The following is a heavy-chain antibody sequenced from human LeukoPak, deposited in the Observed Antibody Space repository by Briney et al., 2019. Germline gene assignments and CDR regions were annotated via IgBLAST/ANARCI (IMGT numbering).Heavy chain of an antibody. J-gene: IGHJ4*02. Sequence: PGGSLRLSCAASGFTFSSYAMHWVRQAPGKGLEWVAVISYDGSNKYYTDSVKGRFTISRDNSKNTLYLQMNSLRAEDTAVYYCARDKGLRFLEWLLWDRGQGALVIVSS. D-gene: IGHD3-3*01. CDR3: ARDKGLRFLEWLLWD. V-gene: IGHV3-30-3*01. CDR1: GFTFSSYA. CDR2: ISYDGSNK.